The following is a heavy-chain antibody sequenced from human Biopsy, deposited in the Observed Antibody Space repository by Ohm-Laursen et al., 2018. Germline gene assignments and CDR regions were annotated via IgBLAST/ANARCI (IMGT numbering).Heavy chain of an antibody. D-gene: IGHD2-15*01. J-gene: IGHJ4*02. CDR2: ISDSGST. CDR1: GGSISSFY. V-gene: IGHV4-59*08. Sequence: SDTLSLACAVSGGSISSFYWTWIRQPPGKGPEWIGDISDSGSTNYKPSLKSRVIISVDTSKNQFSLNLSSVTAADTAVYYRARRGSGGRSFDHWGQGTLVTVSS. CDR3: ARRGSGGRSFDH.